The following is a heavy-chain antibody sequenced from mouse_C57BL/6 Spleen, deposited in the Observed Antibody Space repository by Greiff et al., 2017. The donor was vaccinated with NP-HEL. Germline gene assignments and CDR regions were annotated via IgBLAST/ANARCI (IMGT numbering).Heavy chain of an antibody. D-gene: IGHD2-1*01. CDR1: GYTFTDYN. Sequence: EVMLVESGPELVKPGASVKMSCKASGYTFTDYNMHWVKQSHGKSLEWIGYINPNNGGTSYNQKFKGKATLTVNKSSSTAYMELRSLTAEDSAVYYCARRLGNYRDYFDYWGQGTTLTVAS. CDR3: ARRLGNYRDYFDY. V-gene: IGHV1-22*01. J-gene: IGHJ2*01. CDR2: INPNNGGT.